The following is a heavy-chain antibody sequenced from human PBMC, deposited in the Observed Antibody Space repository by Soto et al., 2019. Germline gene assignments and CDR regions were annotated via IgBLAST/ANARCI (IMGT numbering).Heavy chain of an antibody. CDR2: IYYSGST. J-gene: IGHJ3*02. CDR3: ARSSHYAFDI. V-gene: IGHV4-61*01. Sequence: QVQLQESGPGLVKPSETLSLTCTVSGGSVSSGSYYWSWIRQPPGKGLEWIGYIYYSGSTNYNPSLKSRVTISVDTSKNQFSLKLSSVTAADTAVYYCARSSHYAFDIWGQGTMVTVSS. CDR1: GGSVSSGSYY.